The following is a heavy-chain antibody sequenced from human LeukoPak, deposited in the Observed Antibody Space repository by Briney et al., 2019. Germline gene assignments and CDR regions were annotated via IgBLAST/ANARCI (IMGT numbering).Heavy chain of an antibody. J-gene: IGHJ5*02. V-gene: IGHV4-34*01. CDR3: ARDPSSLLRFGDGYWFDP. Sequence: PSETLTLTCAVYGGSFSGYYWSWIRQPPGKGLEWIGEINHSGSTNYNPSLKSRVTISVDTSKNQFSLKLSSVTAADTAVYYCARDPSSLLRFGDGYWFDPWGQGTLVTVSS. CDR2: INHSGST. CDR1: GGSFSGYY. D-gene: IGHD5-12*01.